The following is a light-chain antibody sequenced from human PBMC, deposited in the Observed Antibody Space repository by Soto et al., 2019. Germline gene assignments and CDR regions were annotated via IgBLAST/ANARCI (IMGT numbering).Light chain of an antibody. V-gene: IGKV1-5*03. Sequence: DIRMTQSPSTLSASVGDRVTIACRASQSISSWVAWYQQKPGKAPKLLIYRASSLESGVPSRFSGSGSGTEFTLTISSLQLDDIATYYCQQYNSYSQYTFGQGTKLEIK. CDR2: RAS. CDR1: QSISSW. J-gene: IGKJ2*01. CDR3: QQYNSYSQYT.